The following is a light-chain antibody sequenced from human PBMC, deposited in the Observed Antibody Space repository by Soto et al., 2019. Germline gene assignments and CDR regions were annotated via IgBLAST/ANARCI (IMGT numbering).Light chain of an antibody. Sequence: DTQMTQSPSTLSASVGDRVTISCRASQRMSNWLAWYQQKPGKAPKILIYDASTLESGVPSRFRGSASGTEFTLTISRLQPDDFETYYCQQYDNYPWTFGQGTKVDIK. J-gene: IGKJ1*01. CDR1: QRMSNW. CDR2: DAS. CDR3: QQYDNYPWT. V-gene: IGKV1-5*01.